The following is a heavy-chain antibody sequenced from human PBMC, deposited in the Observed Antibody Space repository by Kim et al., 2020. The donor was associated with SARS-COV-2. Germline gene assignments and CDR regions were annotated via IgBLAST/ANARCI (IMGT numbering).Heavy chain of an antibody. CDR1: GFTFSSYV. D-gene: IGHD6-19*01. Sequence: GGSLRLSCSASGFTFSSYVMHWVRQAPGKGLEYVSGITPTGGSTYYADSVKGRFTISRDNSKNTVDLQMSSLRPEDTSVYHCVVLTYSSPFDYWGQGTLVAVSA. CDR2: ITPTGGST. CDR3: VVLTYSSPFDY. J-gene: IGHJ4*02. V-gene: IGHV3-64D*06.